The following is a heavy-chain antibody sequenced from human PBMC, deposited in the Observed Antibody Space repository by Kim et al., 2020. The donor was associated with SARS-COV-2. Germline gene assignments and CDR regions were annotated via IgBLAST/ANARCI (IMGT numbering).Heavy chain of an antibody. V-gene: IGHV3-48*03. CDR1: GFTFSSYE. J-gene: IGHJ2*01. CDR3: ARDSEQWLDWYFDL. D-gene: IGHD6-19*01. CDR2: ISSSGSTI. Sequence: GGSLRLSCAASGFTFSSYEMNWVRQAPGKGLEWVSYISSSGSTIYYADSVKGRFTISRDNAKNSLYLQMNSLRAEDTAVYYCARDSEQWLDWYFDLWGRGTLVTVSS.